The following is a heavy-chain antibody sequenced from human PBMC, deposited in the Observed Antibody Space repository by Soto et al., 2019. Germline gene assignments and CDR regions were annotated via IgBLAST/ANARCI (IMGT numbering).Heavy chain of an antibody. J-gene: IGHJ5*02. CDR1: GFTFSSYE. V-gene: IGHV3-48*03. D-gene: IGHD3-22*01. CDR2: ISSSGSTI. CDR3: ARDIGRPYYYDSSGYYP. Sequence: GGSLRLSCAASGFTFSSYEMNWVRQAPGKGLEWVSYISSSGSTIYYADSVKGRFTISRDNAKNSLYLQMNSLRAEDTAVYYCARDIGRPYYYDSSGYYPWGQGTLVTVSS.